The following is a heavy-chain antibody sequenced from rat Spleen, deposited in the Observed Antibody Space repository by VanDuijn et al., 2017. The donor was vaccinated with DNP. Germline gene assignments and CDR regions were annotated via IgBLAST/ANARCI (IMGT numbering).Heavy chain of an antibody. D-gene: IGHD1-11*01. Sequence: EVQFVESGGGLVQPGGSLKLSCAASGFTFSNYGMAWVRPTPTKGLEWVASIHTGGSTTYYRDSVKGRFTISRDNAKNTQYLQMDSLRSDDTATYYCATQGTTEGTFAYWGQGTLVTVSS. CDR2: IHTGGSTT. CDR3: ATQGTTEGTFAY. CDR1: GFTFSNYG. J-gene: IGHJ3*01. V-gene: IGHV5S14*01.